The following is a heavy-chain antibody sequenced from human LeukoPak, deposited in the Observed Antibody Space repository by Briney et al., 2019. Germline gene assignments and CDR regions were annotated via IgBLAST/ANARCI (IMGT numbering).Heavy chain of an antibody. J-gene: IGHJ4*02. D-gene: IGHD6-19*01. V-gene: IGHV1-24*01. CDR2: FDPEDGET. Sequence: ASVKVSCKVSGYTLTELSMHWVRQAPGKGLEWMGGFDPEDGETIYAQKFQGRVTMTEDTSTDTAYMELSSLRSEDTAVYYCATLVRGSGWYSGFDYWGQGTLVTVSS. CDR1: GYTLTELS. CDR3: ATLVRGSGWYSGFDY.